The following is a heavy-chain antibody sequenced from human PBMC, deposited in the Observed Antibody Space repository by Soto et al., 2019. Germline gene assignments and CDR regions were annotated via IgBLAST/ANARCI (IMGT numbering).Heavy chain of an antibody. CDR1: GFNFSQYG. V-gene: IGHV3-33*01. Sequence: QVQLVESGGGVVQPGKSLRLSCAASGFNFSQYGMYWVRQAPGKGLEWVAVIWYDGSKRYYADSLKGRFTISRDNSKNTLYLQMNSLKAEDTAAYYCARDTGCGEIYYFDYWGQGTLVTVSS. CDR2: IWYDGSKR. CDR3: ARDTGCGEIYYFDY. J-gene: IGHJ4*02. D-gene: IGHD2-8*02.